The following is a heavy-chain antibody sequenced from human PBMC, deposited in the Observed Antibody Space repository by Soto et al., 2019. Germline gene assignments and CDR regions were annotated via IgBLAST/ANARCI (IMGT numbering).Heavy chain of an antibody. J-gene: IGHJ4*02. CDR3: TTDFPHYYDSSGYYY. Sequence: GGSLRLSCAASGFTFSSYSMNWVRQAPGKGLEWVSYISSSSSTIYYADSVKGRFTISRDNAKNSLYLQMNSLKTEDTAVYYCTTDFPHYYDSSGYYYWGQGTLVTVSS. CDR2: ISSSSSTI. CDR1: GFTFSSYS. D-gene: IGHD3-22*01. V-gene: IGHV3-48*01.